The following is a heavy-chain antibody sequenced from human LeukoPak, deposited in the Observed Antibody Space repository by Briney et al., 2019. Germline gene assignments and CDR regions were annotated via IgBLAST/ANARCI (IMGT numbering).Heavy chain of an antibody. CDR3: AKDHSSSWYTLWDH. CDR1: GFTVSSNY. J-gene: IGHJ4*02. Sequence: GGSLRLSCAASGFTVSSNYMSWVRRAPGKGLGWVSAISGSGGSTYYADSVKGRFTISRDNSKNTLYLQMNSLRAEDTAVYYCAKDHSSSWYTLWDHWGQGTLVTVSS. D-gene: IGHD6-13*01. CDR2: ISGSGGST. V-gene: IGHV3-23*01.